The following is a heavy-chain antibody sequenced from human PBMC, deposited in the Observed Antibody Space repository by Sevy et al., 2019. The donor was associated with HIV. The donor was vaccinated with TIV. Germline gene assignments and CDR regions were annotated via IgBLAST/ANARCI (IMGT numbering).Heavy chain of an antibody. CDR2: IVPIFGTA. CDR1: GGTFSSYA. J-gene: IGHJ3*02. D-gene: IGHD2-2*02. CDR3: TRGFESMTYTVDI. Sequence: ASVKVSCKASGGTFSSYAISWVRQAPGQGLEWMGGIVPIFGTANYAQKFQGRVTITADESTSTAYMELSSLRSEDTAVYYCTRGFESMTYTVDIWGQGTMVTVSS. V-gene: IGHV1-69*13.